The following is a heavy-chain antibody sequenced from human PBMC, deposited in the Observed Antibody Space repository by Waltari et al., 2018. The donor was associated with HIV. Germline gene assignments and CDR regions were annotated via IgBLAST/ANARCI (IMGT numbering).Heavy chain of an antibody. CDR1: DYSMTSCCY. V-gene: IGHV4-38-2*02. J-gene: IGHJ4*02. CDR3: ASTYYDLLEGWYFDF. Sequence: QVQLQESGPGRVKPSETLSLTCSVSDYSMTSCCYWGWIRQSPGRGLEWIGSSSHSGTTFYSPSLKSRVTLFRDTSKNQFFLKPTSATAEDTAVYYCASTYYDLLEGWYFDFWGQGRLVTVSS. CDR2: SSHSGTT. D-gene: IGHD3-3*01.